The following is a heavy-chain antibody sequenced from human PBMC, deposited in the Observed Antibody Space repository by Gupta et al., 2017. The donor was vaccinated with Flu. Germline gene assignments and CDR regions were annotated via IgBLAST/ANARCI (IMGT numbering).Heavy chain of an antibody. D-gene: IGHD5-24*01. CDR1: GSNFSTYA. Sequence: EVQLSESGGDLVQPGGSLRLSCTVSGSNFSTYAMSWVRQTSVKGLEGVSTMSGSDTRTYYTDSVKGRFTISRDNSKNTLYLQMNSLRADDSAIYYCARTRSTWVQLWPPLWFDPWGQGTRVTVSS. CDR2: MSGSDTRT. J-gene: IGHJ5*02. CDR3: ARTRSTWVQLWPPLWFDP. V-gene: IGHV3-23*01.